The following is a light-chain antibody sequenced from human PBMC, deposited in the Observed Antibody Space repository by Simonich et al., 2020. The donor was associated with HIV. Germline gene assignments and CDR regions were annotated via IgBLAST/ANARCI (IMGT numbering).Light chain of an antibody. V-gene: IGKV3-15*01. CDR1: QSIASN. CDR3: QQYNNWPSPFT. Sequence: EIVTTQSPATLSVSPGERATLSCRVSQSIASNLAGYQQKPGQAPRLVIYGASMRATGIPARFSGSGFGTEFTLTITSMQSEDFAVYYCQQYNNWPSPFTFGPGTKVDIK. CDR2: GAS. J-gene: IGKJ3*01.